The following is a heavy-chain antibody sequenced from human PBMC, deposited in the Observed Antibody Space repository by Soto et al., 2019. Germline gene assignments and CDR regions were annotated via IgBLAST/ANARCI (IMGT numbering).Heavy chain of an antibody. CDR2: IYYSGST. D-gene: IGHD3-3*01. V-gene: IGHV4-59*12. Sequence: PSETLSLTCTVSGGSISSYYCIFSGQPPGKGLEWIGYIYYSGSTNYNPSLKSRVTISVDKARDQFSLTLNSVTAMDTAVYYCARKERKPAPFWNWGQGILVTVSS. CDR3: ARKERKPAPFWN. CDR1: GGSISSYY. J-gene: IGHJ4*02.